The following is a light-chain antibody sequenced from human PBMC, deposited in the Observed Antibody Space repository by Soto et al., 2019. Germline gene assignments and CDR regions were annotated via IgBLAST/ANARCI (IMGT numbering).Light chain of an antibody. V-gene: IGKV3-20*01. CDR2: GAS. Sequence: EIVLTQSPGTLSFSPGERATLSCRASQGVSSDSLAWYQQKPGQAPRLLIYGASSRATGIPDRFSGSGSGTDFTLTVSRLEPEDFAVFYRQQYGSSPPTFGQGTKVEIK. CDR3: QQYGSSPPT. J-gene: IGKJ2*01. CDR1: QGVSSDS.